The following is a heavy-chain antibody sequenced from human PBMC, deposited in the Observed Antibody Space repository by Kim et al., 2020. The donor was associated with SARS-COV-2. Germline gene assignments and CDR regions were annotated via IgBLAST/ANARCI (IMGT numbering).Heavy chain of an antibody. D-gene: IGHD1-1*01. CDR1: GFSFSIYA. Sequence: GGSLRLSCAASGFSFSIYAMSWVRQAPGKGLEWVSGISGSGGATYYADSVKGRFTISRDNSENTLYLQMNSLGAEDTALYYCAKDWRSRNISPNCFEAWGQGTMVTVSS. CDR3: AKDWRSRNISPNCFEA. J-gene: IGHJ3*01. CDR2: ISGSGGAT. V-gene: IGHV3-23*01.